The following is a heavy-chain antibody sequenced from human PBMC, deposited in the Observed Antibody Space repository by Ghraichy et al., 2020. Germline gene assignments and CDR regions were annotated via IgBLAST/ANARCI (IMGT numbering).Heavy chain of an antibody. J-gene: IGHJ4*02. V-gene: IGHV3-7*03. CDR3: ARHKLGDYYFDH. Sequence: GESLNISCVVSGFTFSSYWMSWVRQVPGKGLEWVANIKEDASEKYYVDSVKGRFTISRDNAKNSLYLQMNSLRAEDTAVYYCARHKLGDYYFDHWGQGTLVIVS. CDR2: IKEDASEK. D-gene: IGHD7-27*01. CDR1: GFTFSSYW.